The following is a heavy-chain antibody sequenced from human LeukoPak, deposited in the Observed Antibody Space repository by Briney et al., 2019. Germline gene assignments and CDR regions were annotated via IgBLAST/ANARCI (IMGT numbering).Heavy chain of an antibody. CDR2: IYRDNST. CDR1: RIIVSDNY. J-gene: IGHJ3*01. V-gene: IGHV3-53*01. Sequence: PGGSLRLSCAASRIIVSDNYMTWVRHVPGKGPEWVSTIYRDNSTYYADSVRGRFSISRDNSKTTMFLQMNNLRGEDSAVYYCSRVNHFGLGGYRQRAIDVWGQGTLVTVSS. D-gene: IGHD3-10*01. CDR3: SRVNHFGLGGYRQRAIDV.